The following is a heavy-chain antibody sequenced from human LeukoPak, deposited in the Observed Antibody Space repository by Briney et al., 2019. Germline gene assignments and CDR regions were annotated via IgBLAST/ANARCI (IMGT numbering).Heavy chain of an antibody. CDR3: ARRAGAYTHPYDY. D-gene: IGHD3-16*01. Sequence: GGSLRLSCAASGFTFSSYAMHWVRQAPGKGLEWVAVISYDGSNKYYADSVKGRFTISIDNSKNTLYLQMNSLRAEDTAVYYCARRAGAYTHPYDYWGQGTLVTVSS. CDR1: GFTFSSYA. J-gene: IGHJ4*02. V-gene: IGHV3-30*14. CDR2: ISYDGSNK.